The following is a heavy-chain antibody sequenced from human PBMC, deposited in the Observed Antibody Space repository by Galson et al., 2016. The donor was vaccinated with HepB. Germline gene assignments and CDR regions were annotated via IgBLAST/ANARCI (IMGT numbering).Heavy chain of an antibody. Sequence: SLRLSCAASGFTFGSHAMTWVRQGPGKGLEWVSGISGGGGLTHYRHSVRGRFTISRDNSKNTLYLQMNSLRAEDTAVYYCARDMLNLAAPDYWGQGTLVTVSS. CDR1: GFTFGSHA. CDR2: ISGGGGLT. CDR3: ARDMLNLAAPDY. D-gene: IGHD6-13*01. J-gene: IGHJ4*02. V-gene: IGHV3-23*01.